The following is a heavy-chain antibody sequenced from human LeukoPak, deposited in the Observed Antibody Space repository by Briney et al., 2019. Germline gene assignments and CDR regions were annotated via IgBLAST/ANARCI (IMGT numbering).Heavy chain of an antibody. J-gene: IGHJ4*02. V-gene: IGHV3-23*01. CDR3: AKGISGSFGTYYLDY. D-gene: IGHD1-26*01. CDR2: ISGSGGSR. CDR1: GFTFSSYA. Sequence: GGSLRLSCAASGFTFSSYAMSWVRQAPGKGLEWVSGISGSGGSRYYADSMKGRFTISRDNSKNTLYVQMNSLRAEDTAVYYCAKGISGSFGTYYLDYWGQGTLVTVSS.